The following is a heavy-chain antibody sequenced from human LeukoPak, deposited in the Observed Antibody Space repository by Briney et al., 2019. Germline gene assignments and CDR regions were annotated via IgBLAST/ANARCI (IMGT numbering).Heavy chain of an antibody. Sequence: PSETLSLTCTVSGGSTSTYYWSWIRQPAGKGLEWIGRIYTGGKTSFNPSLKSRVTISVDTSKNQFSLKLSSVTAADTAVYYCARGRHYYYDSSGYRIWGQGTMVTVSS. D-gene: IGHD3-22*01. V-gene: IGHV4-4*07. CDR1: GGSTSTYY. J-gene: IGHJ3*02. CDR2: IYTGGKT. CDR3: ARGRHYYYDSSGYRI.